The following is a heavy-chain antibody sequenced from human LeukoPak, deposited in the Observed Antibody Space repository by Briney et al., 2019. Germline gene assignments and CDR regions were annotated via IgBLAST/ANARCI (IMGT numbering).Heavy chain of an antibody. CDR3: AELGITMIGGV. CDR2: ISSSSSYI. CDR1: GFTFSNAW. J-gene: IGHJ6*04. D-gene: IGHD3-10*02. V-gene: IGHV3-21*01. Sequence: GGSLRLSCATSGFTFSNAWMSWVRQAPGKGLEWVSSISSSSSYIYYADSVKGRFTISRDDAKNSLSLQMNSLRAEDTAVYYCAELGITMIGGVWGKGTTVIISS.